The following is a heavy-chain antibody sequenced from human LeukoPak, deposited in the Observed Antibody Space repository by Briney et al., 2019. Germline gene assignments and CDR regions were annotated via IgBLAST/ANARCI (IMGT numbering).Heavy chain of an antibody. D-gene: IGHD5-18*01. V-gene: IGHV3-30*18. CDR2: ISYDGSNK. CDR3: AKDRVMGYSYGNYFDY. Sequence: PGGSLRLSCAASGFTFSSYSMNWVRQAPGKGLEWVAVISYDGSNKYYADSVKGRFTISRDNSKNTLYLQMNSLRAEDTAVYYCAKDRVMGYSYGNYFDYWGQGTLVTVSS. J-gene: IGHJ4*02. CDR1: GFTFSSYS.